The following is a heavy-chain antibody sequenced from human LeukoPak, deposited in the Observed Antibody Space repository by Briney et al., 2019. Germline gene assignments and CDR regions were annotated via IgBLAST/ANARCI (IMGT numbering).Heavy chain of an antibody. J-gene: IGHJ5*02. V-gene: IGHV3-74*01. Sequence: GGSLRLSCVVSGFTFTNYWMQWVRQVPGKGLMWVSRISDDGSSASYADSVKGRFTISGDTASNTMHLEMNNLRTEDTAVYYCMRDYMGWFDPWGQGTLVTVSS. D-gene: IGHD3-10*01. CDR3: MRDYMGWFDP. CDR1: GFTFTNYW. CDR2: ISDDGSSA.